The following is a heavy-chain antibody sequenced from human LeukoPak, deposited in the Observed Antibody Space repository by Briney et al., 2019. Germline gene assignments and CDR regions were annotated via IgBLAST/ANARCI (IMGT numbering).Heavy chain of an antibody. D-gene: IGHD6-19*01. CDR2: INGAGT. J-gene: IGHJ4*02. CDR3: AKRPPVVAGEWDFYFDY. V-gene: IGHV3-23*01. Sequence: GGSLRLSCAASGFTFSSYWMSWVRQAPGNGLEWVSAINGAGTYYADSVKGRFTISRDNSKNTLYLQMNSLRPEDTATYYCAKRPPVVAGEWDFYFDYWGQGTLVTVSS. CDR1: GFTFSSYW.